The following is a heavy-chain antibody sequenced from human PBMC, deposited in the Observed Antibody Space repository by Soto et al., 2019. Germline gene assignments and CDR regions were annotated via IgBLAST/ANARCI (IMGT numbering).Heavy chain of an antibody. Sequence: QVQLVQSGAEVKKPGASVKVSCKASGYTFTSYDINWVRQATGQGLEWMGWMNPDSGNTGYAQKFQGRVTMTRNTSISTAYMELSSLRSEDTAVYYCARVILMTSVLGYYDYYMDVWGKGTTVTVSS. D-gene: IGHD3-3*02. CDR3: ARVILMTSVLGYYDYYMDV. CDR2: MNPDSGNT. J-gene: IGHJ6*03. CDR1: GYTFTSYD. V-gene: IGHV1-8*01.